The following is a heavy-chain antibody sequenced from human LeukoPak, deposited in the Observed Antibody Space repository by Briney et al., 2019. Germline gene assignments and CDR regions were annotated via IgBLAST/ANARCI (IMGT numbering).Heavy chain of an antibody. CDR2: IYYSGST. CDR1: GGSISSYY. J-gene: IGHJ4*02. Sequence: PSETLSLTCTVSGGSISSYYWSWIRQPPGKGLEWIGCIYYSGSTNYNPSLKSRVTISVDTSKNQFSLKLSSVTAADTAVYYCARDPGGYGSGSYSGLDYWGQGTLVTVSS. V-gene: IGHV4-59*01. D-gene: IGHD3-10*01. CDR3: ARDPGGYGSGSYSGLDY.